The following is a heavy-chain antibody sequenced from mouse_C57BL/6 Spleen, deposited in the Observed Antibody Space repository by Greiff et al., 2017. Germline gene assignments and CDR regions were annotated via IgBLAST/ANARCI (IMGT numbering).Heavy chain of an antibody. J-gene: IGHJ4*01. D-gene: IGHD2-3*01. CDR2: IDPETGGT. CDR3: TRVYDGYYGRYAMDD. Sequence: QVQLQQSGAELVRPGASVTLSCKASGYTFTDYEMHWVKQTPVHGLEWIGAIDPETGGTAYNQKFKGKAILTADKSSSTAYMELRSLTSEDSAVYYCTRVYDGYYGRYAMDDWGQGTSVTVSS. CDR1: GYTFTDYE. V-gene: IGHV1-15*01.